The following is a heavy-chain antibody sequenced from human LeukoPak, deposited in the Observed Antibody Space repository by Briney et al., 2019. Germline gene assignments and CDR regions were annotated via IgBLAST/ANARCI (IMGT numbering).Heavy chain of an antibody. CDR2: ISTSSIYI. D-gene: IGHD7-27*01. CDR3: ARDETGVLILY. J-gene: IGHJ4*02. Sequence: PGGSLRLSCAVSGFIFSSYSMNWVRQAPGKGLEWVSSISTSSIYIYYADSVKGRFTISRDNAKNSLYLQMNSLRAEDTAVYYCARDETGVLILYWGQGTLVTVSS. V-gene: IGHV3-21*01. CDR1: GFIFSSYS.